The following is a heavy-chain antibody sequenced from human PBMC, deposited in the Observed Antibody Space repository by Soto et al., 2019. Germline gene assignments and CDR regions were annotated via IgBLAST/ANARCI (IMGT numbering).Heavy chain of an antibody. V-gene: IGHV3-21*01. J-gene: IGHJ5*02. CDR3: ARDRLAAAGTFYWFDP. CDR1: GFTFSSYS. D-gene: IGHD6-13*01. CDR2: ISSSSSYI. Sequence: GGSLRLSCAASGFTFSSYSMNWVRQAPGKGLEWVSSISSSSSYIYYADSVKGRFTISRDNAKNSLYLQMNSLRAEDTAVYYCARDRLAAAGTFYWFDPWGQGTLVTVSS.